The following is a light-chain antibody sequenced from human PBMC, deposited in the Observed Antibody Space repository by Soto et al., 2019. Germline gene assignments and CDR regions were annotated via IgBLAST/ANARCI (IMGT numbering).Light chain of an antibody. V-gene: IGLV1-51*01. Sequence: QSVLTQPPSVSAAPGQKVTISCSGSSSNIGNNYVSWYQQLPGTAPKLRIYDNNKRPSGIPDRFSGSKSGTSATLGITGLQTGDEADYYCGTWDSSLSAGGVFGGGTKVTVL. J-gene: IGLJ2*01. CDR1: SSNIGNNY. CDR2: DNN. CDR3: GTWDSSLSAGGV.